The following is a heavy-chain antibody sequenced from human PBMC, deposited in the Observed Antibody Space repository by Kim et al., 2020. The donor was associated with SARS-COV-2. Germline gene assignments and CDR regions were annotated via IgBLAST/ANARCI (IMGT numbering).Heavy chain of an antibody. J-gene: IGHJ6*02. CDR2: INHSGST. CDR3: AGSGGIHLSGDMDV. CDR1: GGSFSGYY. D-gene: IGHD2-15*01. V-gene: IGHV4-34*01. Sequence: SETLSLTCAVYGGSFSGYYWSWIRQPPGKGLEWIGEINHSGSTNYNPSLKSRVTISVDTSKNQFSLKLSSVTAADTAVYYCAGSGGIHLSGDMDVWGQGTTVTVSS.